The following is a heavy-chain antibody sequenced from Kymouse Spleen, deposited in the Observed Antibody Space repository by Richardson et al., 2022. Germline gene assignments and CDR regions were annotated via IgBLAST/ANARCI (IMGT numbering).Heavy chain of an antibody. CDR2: IGTAGDT. J-gene: IGHJ4*02. Sequence: EVQLVESGGGLVQPGGSLRLSCAASGFTFSSYDMHWVRQATGKGLEWVSAIGTAGDTYYPGSVKGRFTISRENAKNSLYLQMNSLRAGDTAVYYCARDRAARL*LLGPGNPGHRLL. CDR3: ARDRAARL*L. CDR1: GFTFSSYD. D-gene: IGHD6-6*01. V-gene: IGHV3-13*01.